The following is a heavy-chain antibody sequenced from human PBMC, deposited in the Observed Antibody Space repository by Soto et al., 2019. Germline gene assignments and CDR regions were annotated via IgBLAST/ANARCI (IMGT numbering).Heavy chain of an antibody. CDR1: GGSFTDYY. V-gene: IGHV4-34*01. Sequence: QVQLQQWSAGLLKPSETLSLTCAVYGGSFTDYYWTWIRQPPGKGLEWIGEISHSGATNYNPSLKSRVTISEDTSKNQVSLKVTSVTAADTAVFYCARGNHYYGMDVWGQGTTVTVSS. CDR3: ARGNHYYGMDV. J-gene: IGHJ6*02. CDR2: ISHSGAT.